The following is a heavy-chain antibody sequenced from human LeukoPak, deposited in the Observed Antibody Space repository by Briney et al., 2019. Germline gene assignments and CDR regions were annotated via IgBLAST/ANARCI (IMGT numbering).Heavy chain of an antibody. Sequence: PGGSLRLSCAASGFTFSSYGMPWVRQAPGKGLEWVAFIRYDGSNKYYADSVKGRFTISRDNSKNTLYLQMNSLRAEDTAVYYCAKGLSGYDSGDYWGQGTLVTVSS. V-gene: IGHV3-30*02. D-gene: IGHD5-12*01. J-gene: IGHJ4*02. CDR3: AKGLSGYDSGDY. CDR1: GFTFSSYG. CDR2: IRYDGSNK.